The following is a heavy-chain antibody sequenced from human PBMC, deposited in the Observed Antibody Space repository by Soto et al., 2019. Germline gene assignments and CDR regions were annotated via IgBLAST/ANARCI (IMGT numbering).Heavy chain of an antibody. CDR2: IYYSGST. J-gene: IGHJ4*02. V-gene: IGHV4-59*01. CDR3: DRPQDYCSHFSY. D-gene: IGHD2-15*01. CDR1: GGSISSYY. Sequence: PSETLSLTCTVSGGSISSYYWSWIRQPPGKGLEWIGYIYYSGSTNYNPSLKSRVTISVDTSKNQFSLKLSSVTAADTAVYYCDRPQDYCSHFSYWGQGTLVTVSS.